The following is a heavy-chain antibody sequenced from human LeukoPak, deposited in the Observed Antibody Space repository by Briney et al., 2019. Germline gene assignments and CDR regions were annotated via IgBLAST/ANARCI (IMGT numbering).Heavy chain of an antibody. D-gene: IGHD3-10*01. CDR1: GYTFTGYY. J-gene: IGHJ4*02. Sequence: ASVKVSCKASGYTFTGYYMHWVRQAPGQGLEWMGGIIPIFGTANYAQKFQGRVTITADESTSTAYMELSSLRSEDTAVYYCARGGNGSGSYYRRPFDYWSQGTLVTVSS. CDR2: IIPIFGTA. CDR3: ARGGNGSGSYYRRPFDY. V-gene: IGHV1-69*13.